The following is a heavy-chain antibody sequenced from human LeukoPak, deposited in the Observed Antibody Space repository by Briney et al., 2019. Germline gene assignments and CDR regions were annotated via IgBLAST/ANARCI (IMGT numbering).Heavy chain of an antibody. Sequence: SVKVSCKASGGTFSSYAISWVRQAPGQGLEWMGRIIPIFGIANYAQKFQGRVTITANKSTSTAYMELSSLRSEDTAVYYCARQPDGYNSYYFDYWGQGTLVTVSS. CDR3: ARQPDGYNSYYFDY. D-gene: IGHD5-24*01. J-gene: IGHJ4*02. CDR2: IIPIFGIA. CDR1: GGTFSSYA. V-gene: IGHV1-69*04.